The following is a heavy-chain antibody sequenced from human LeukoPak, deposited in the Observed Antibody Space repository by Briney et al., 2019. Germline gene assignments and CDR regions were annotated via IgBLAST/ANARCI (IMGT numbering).Heavy chain of an antibody. D-gene: IGHD2-2*01. CDR3: ARAPPPRYCSSTSCYAGGGWFDP. CDR1: GGTFSSYA. Sequence: SVKVSCKASGGTFSSYAISWVRQAPGQGLEWMGGIIPIFGTANYAQKFQGRVTITADESTSTAYMELSSLRSEDTAVYYCARAPPPRYCSSTSCYAGGGWFDPWGQGTLVTVSS. V-gene: IGHV1-69*13. J-gene: IGHJ5*02. CDR2: IIPIFGTA.